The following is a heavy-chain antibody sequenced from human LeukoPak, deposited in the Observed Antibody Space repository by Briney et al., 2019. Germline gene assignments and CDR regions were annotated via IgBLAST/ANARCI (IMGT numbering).Heavy chain of an antibody. J-gene: IGHJ2*01. CDR1: GGSISSSNW. Sequence: SGTLSLTCAVSGGSISSSNWWSWVRQPPGQGLEWIGEIYHSGSANYNPSLKSRVTISVDKSKNQLSLKLSSVTAADTAVYYCARNYCSGGSCYWYFDLWGRGTLVTVSS. D-gene: IGHD2-15*01. CDR3: ARNYCSGGSCYWYFDL. CDR2: IYHSGSA. V-gene: IGHV4-4*02.